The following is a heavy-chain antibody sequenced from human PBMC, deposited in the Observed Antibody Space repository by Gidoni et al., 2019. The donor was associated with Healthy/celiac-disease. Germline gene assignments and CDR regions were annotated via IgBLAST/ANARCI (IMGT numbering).Heavy chain of an antibody. CDR2: INHSGST. CDR3: ARNARYAIPYDY. D-gene: IGHD2-8*01. V-gene: IGHV4-34*01. CDR1: GGPFSGSY. Sequence: QVQLQQWGAGLLKPSETLSLTCAVYGGPFSGSYWSWIRQPPGKGLEWIGEINHSGSTNYNPSLKSRVTISVDTSKNQFSLKLSSVTAADTAVYYCARNARYAIPYDYWGQGTLVTVSS. J-gene: IGHJ4*02.